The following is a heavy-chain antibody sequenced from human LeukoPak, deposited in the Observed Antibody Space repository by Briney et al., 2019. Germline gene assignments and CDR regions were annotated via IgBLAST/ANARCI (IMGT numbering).Heavy chain of an antibody. Sequence: SETLSLTCTVSGASISTYSWNWIRQAPGRGLEWIGYMSYRGSTNFNPSLRGRGTMSLDTSKKQFSLELTSVTAEDTAVYYCARSDSTDFKGFDPWGQGTLVTVSS. V-gene: IGHV4-59*01. CDR2: MSYRGST. CDR3: ARSDSTDFKGFDP. CDR1: GASISTYS. D-gene: IGHD3/OR15-3a*01. J-gene: IGHJ5*02.